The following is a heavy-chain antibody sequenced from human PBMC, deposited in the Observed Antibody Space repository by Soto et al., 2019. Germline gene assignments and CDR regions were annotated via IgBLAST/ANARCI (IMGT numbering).Heavy chain of an antibody. D-gene: IGHD2-15*01. CDR2: ISSSGYI. CDR1: GFNFNSYT. Sequence: EVQLVESGGGLVKPGGSLRLSCAASGFNFNSYTINWVRQASGKRLEWLSSISSSGYIFSTDSVRGRCTISRDNAKNSVYLQINSLRAEDTAVYFCARDCSGGSCYPGLDVWGQGTTVTVSS. V-gene: IGHV3-21*01. CDR3: ARDCSGGSCYPGLDV. J-gene: IGHJ6*02.